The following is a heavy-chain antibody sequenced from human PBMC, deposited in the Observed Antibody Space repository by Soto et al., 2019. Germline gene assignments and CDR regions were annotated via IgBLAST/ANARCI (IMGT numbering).Heavy chain of an antibody. CDR2: ISYDGSNK. J-gene: IGHJ5*01. CDR3: ARDPRPPAGMGNWFGP. CDR1: GFTFSSYA. Sequence: GVSLSLSWAASGFTFSSYARHWVRQAPGKGLEWVGVISYDGSNKYYADSVKGRFTISRDNSKNPLYLQMNSLRAEDTAVYYCARDPRPPAGMGNWFGPRGQGTLVTGSS. V-gene: IGHV3-30-3*01. D-gene: IGHD2-2*01.